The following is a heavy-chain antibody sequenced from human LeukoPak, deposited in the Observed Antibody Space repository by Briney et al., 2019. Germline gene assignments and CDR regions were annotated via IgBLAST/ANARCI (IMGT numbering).Heavy chain of an antibody. CDR1: GLTFSSYA. CDR3: AKARYSGYDFRGLDY. CDR2: ISGSGGST. D-gene: IGHD5-12*01. J-gene: IGHJ4*02. Sequence: GGPLRLSCAASGLTFSSYAMSWVRQAPGKGLEWVSGISGSGGSTYHADSVKGRFTISRDNSKNTLNLQMNSLRAEDTAVYYCAKARYSGYDFRGLDYWGQGTLVTVSS. V-gene: IGHV3-23*01.